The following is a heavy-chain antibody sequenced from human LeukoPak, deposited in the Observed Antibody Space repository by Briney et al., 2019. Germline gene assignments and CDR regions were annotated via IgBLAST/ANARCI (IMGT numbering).Heavy chain of an antibody. CDR3: ARALIGDYDKLDY. V-gene: IGHV3-21*01. D-gene: IGHD4-17*01. J-gene: IGHJ4*02. CDR1: GLTFSSYS. Sequence: GGSLRLSCAASGLTFSSYSMNWVRQAPGKGLEWVSSISSSSSYIYYADSVKGRFTISRDNAKNSLYLQMNSLRAEDTAVYHCARALIGDYDKLDYWGQGTLVTVSS. CDR2: ISSSSSYI.